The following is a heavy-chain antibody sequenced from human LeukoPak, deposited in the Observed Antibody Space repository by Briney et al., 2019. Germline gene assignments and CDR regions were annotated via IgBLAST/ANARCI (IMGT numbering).Heavy chain of an antibody. Sequence: GGSLRLSCAASGFTFSSYSMNWVRQAPGKGLEWVSSISSSSSYIYYADSVKGRFTISRDNAKNSLYLQMNSLRAEDTAVYYCARGHSGYDWGGYNWFDPWGQGTLVTVSS. CDR3: ARGHSGYDWGGYNWFDP. CDR2: ISSSSSYI. V-gene: IGHV3-21*01. CDR1: GFTFSSYS. D-gene: IGHD5-12*01. J-gene: IGHJ5*02.